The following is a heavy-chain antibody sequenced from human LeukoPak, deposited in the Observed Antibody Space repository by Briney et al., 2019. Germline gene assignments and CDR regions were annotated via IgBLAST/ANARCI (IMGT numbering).Heavy chain of an antibody. CDR3: ARDDPYYGSGSYDG. CDR1: GFTFSSYG. J-gene: IGHJ4*02. CDR2: IRYDGSNK. D-gene: IGHD3-10*01. Sequence: GGSLRLSCAASGFTFSSYGMHWVRQAPGKGLEWVAFIRYDGSNKYYADSVKGRFTISRDNAKNSLYLQMNNLRAEDTAVYSCARDDPYYGSGSYDGWGQGTLVTVSS. V-gene: IGHV3-30*02.